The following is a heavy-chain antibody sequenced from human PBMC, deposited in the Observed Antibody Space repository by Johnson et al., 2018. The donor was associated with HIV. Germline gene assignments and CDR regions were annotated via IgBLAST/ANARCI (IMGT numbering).Heavy chain of an antibody. D-gene: IGHD4-23*01. Sequence: QVQLVESGGGVVQPGRSLRLSCAASGFTFSSYAMHWVRQAPGKGLEWVAVISYDGSNKYYADSVKGRFTISRDNSKNTLYLQMNSLRPEDTAVYFCARGYGGNYDAFDIWGQGTMVTVSA. CDR3: ARGYGGNYDAFDI. CDR1: GFTFSSYA. V-gene: IGHV3-30-3*01. J-gene: IGHJ3*02. CDR2: ISYDGSNK.